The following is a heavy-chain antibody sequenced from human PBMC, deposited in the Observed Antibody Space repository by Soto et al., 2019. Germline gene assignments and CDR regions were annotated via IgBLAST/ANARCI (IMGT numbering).Heavy chain of an antibody. D-gene: IGHD4-17*01. CDR2: ISYDGSNK. Sequence: VQLVESGGGVVQPGRSLRLSCAASGFTFSSYGMHWVRQAPGKGLEWVAVISYDGSNKYYADSVKGRFTISRDNSKNTLYLQMNSLRAEDTAVYYCAKDSCQVTTVFGCAFDIWGQGTMVTVSS. CDR3: AKDSCQVTTVFGCAFDI. V-gene: IGHV3-30*18. J-gene: IGHJ3*02. CDR1: GFTFSSYG.